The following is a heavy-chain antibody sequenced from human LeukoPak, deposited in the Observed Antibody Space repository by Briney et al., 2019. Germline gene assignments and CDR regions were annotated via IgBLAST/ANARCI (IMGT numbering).Heavy chain of an antibody. Sequence: GGSLRLSCAASEFTLSSYAMSWVRQAPGKGLEWVSSISGNGAHPYYADSVKGRFTISRDNSKNTLYLQMNSLRAEDTAVYYCARDGYCSGGSCYSGALAYWGQGTLVTVSS. CDR1: EFTLSSYA. CDR3: ARDGYCSGGSCYSGALAY. D-gene: IGHD2-15*01. J-gene: IGHJ4*02. CDR2: ISGNGAHP. V-gene: IGHV3-23*01.